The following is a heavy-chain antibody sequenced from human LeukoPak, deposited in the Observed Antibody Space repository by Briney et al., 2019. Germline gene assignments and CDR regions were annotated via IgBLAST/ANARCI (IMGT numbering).Heavy chain of an antibody. CDR2: IKQDGSEK. V-gene: IGHV3-7*01. CDR3: ARGGGSYGY. CDR1: GFTFSNYW. J-gene: IGHJ4*02. D-gene: IGHD1-26*01. Sequence: GGSLGLSCAASGFTFSNYWMSWVRQAPGKGLQWVANIKQDGSEKYYVDSVKGRFTISRDNAKNSLYLQMNSLRAEDTAVYYCARGGGSYGYWGQGTLVTVSS.